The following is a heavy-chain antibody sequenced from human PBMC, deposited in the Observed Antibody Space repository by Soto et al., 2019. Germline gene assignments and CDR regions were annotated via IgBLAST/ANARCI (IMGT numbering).Heavy chain of an antibody. D-gene: IGHD1-26*01. Sequence: PSETLSLTCTVSGGSISNSSYYWGWIRQPPGKGLEWIGSIYYSGSTYYNPSLKSRVTISVDTSKNQFSLKLSSVTAADTAVYYCARHDGGGSYAFDYWGQGTLVTVSS. CDR2: IYYSGST. V-gene: IGHV4-39*01. J-gene: IGHJ4*02. CDR1: GGSISNSSYY. CDR3: ARHDGGGSYAFDY.